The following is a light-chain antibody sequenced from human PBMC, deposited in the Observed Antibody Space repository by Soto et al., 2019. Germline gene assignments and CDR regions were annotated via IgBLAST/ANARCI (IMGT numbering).Light chain of an antibody. V-gene: IGKV1-5*01. Sequence: DIQMTQSPSTLSASVGDRVTITCRASHSITNWLAWYQQKPGKAPKLLIYAASTLESGVPSRFSATVSGTEFSLTITSLQPEDFATYYCQQLFDSPITFGQGTRLEIK. J-gene: IGKJ5*01. CDR1: HSITNW. CDR2: AAS. CDR3: QQLFDSPIT.